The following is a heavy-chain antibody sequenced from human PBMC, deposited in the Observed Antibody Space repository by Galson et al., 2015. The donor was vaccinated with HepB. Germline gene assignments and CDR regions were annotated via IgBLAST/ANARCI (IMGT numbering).Heavy chain of an antibody. D-gene: IGHD2-8*01. V-gene: IGHV3-30*14. CDR2: ISYDGSNK. CDR3: AREGPGYCSNVTCQTEDDFDI. J-gene: IGHJ3*02. CDR1: GFTFSNYD. Sequence: SLRLSCAASGFTFSNYDMHWVRQAPGKGLEWVAVISYDGSNKYYEDSVKGRFTITRDNSKNTRYFQMNSLRAEDTAVYYCAREGPGYCSNVTCQTEDDFDIWGQETMVTVSS.